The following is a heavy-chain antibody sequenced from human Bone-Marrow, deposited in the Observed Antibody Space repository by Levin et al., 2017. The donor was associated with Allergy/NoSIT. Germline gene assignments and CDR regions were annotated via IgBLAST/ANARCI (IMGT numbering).Heavy chain of an antibody. CDR1: GGSLSDYS. D-gene: IGHD3-16*02. CDR3: ARGSQANRKARVYWYFDL. V-gene: IGHV4-34*01. J-gene: IGHJ2*01. CDR2: IHHSGST. Sequence: SETLSLTCAVYGGSLSDYSWNWVRQPPGKSLEWLGEIHHSGSTNYNPSLKSRVTISVEMSKNQISLNLTSVTAADTGLYYCARGSQANRKARVYWYFDLWGRETLVTVS.